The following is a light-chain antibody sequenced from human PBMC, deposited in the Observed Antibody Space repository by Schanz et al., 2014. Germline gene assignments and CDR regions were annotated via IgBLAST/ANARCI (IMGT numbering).Light chain of an antibody. J-gene: IGLJ3*02. CDR3: CSYAGSYTWV. Sequence: QSALTQPASVSGSPGQSITISCTGTSSDVGNYNYVSWYQQHPGKAPKLMIYDVSNRPSGVSNRFSGSKSGNTASLTISGLQAEDEADYYCCSYAGSYTWVFGGGTKLTVL. CDR1: SSDVGNYNY. CDR2: DVS. V-gene: IGLV2-14*01.